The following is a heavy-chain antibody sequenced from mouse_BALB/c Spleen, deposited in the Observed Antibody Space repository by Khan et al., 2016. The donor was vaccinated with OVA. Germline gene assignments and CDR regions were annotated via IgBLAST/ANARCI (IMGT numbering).Heavy chain of an antibody. D-gene: IGHD2-14*01. CDR3: ARAYYRYDGYYAMDY. CDR2: IWGGGGT. V-gene: IGHV2-6-4*01. J-gene: IGHJ4*01. Sequence: VQLQESGPGLVAPSQSLSITCTVSGFSLSRYNIHWVRQPPGKGLDWLGMIWGGGGTDYNSPLKSRLGISKANSNSQVFLKMNSIQTDDSAMYYCARAYYRYDGYYAMDYWGQGTSVTVSS. CDR1: GFSLSRYN.